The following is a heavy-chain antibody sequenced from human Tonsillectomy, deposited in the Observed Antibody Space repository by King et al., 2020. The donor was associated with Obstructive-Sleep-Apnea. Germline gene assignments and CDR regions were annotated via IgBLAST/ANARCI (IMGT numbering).Heavy chain of an antibody. CDR2: IFYSGST. CDR1: GGSISSHC. V-gene: IGHV4-59*11. J-gene: IGHJ3*02. CDR3: AREPTPNMWITTALDI. D-gene: IGHD5-12*01. Sequence: QLQESGPGLVKPSETLSLTCTVSGGSISSHCWNWIRQPPGKGLEWIGYIFYSGSTKYNPSLRSRVTISSDTSKNQFSLKLSSVTAADTAMYYCAREPTPNMWITTALDIWSKGTMVTVSS.